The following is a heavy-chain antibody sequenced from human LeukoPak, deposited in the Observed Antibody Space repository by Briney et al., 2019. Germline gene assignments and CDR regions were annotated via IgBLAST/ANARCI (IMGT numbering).Heavy chain of an antibody. Sequence: ASVKVSCKASGYTFTSYGISWVRQAPGQGLEWMGWISAYNGNTNYAQKLQGRVTMTTDTSTSTAYMELRSLRSDDTAVYYCARAGILEWLPMYYYYYMDVWGKGTTVTVPS. CDR1: GYTFTSYG. J-gene: IGHJ6*03. CDR2: ISAYNGNT. CDR3: ARAGILEWLPMYYYYYMDV. D-gene: IGHD3-3*01. V-gene: IGHV1-18*01.